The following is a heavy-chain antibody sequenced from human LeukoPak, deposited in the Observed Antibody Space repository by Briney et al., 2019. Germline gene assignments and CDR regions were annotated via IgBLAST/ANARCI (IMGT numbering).Heavy chain of an antibody. J-gene: IGHJ4*02. CDR1: GFTFSSYW. CDR2: IKSKADGGTT. V-gene: IGHV3-15*01. D-gene: IGHD5/OR15-5a*01. CDR3: TTDPFMLDVYHFHY. Sequence: GGSRRLSCAASGFTFSSYWMSWVRQAPGKGLEWVGHIKSKADGGTTDYAAPAKGRFTISRDDSKNTLSLQMNSLKYEDTAVYYCTTDPFMLDVYHFHYWGQGTLVTVSS.